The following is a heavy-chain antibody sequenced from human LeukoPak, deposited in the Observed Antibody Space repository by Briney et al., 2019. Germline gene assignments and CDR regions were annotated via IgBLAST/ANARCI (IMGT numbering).Heavy chain of an antibody. CDR1: GFTFTAYA. CDR3: AKDGREQWLVPFDY. J-gene: IGHJ4*02. CDR2: IRYDGSNK. Sequence: GGSLRLSCAASGFTFTAYAMSWFRQAPGKGLEWVAFIRYDGSNKYYADSVKGRFTISRDNSKNTLYLQMNSLRAEDTAVYYCAKDGREQWLVPFDYWGQGTLVTVSS. D-gene: IGHD6-19*01. V-gene: IGHV3-30*02.